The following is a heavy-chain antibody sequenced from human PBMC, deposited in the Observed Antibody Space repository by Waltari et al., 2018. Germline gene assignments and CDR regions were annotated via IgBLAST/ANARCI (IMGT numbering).Heavy chain of an antibody. D-gene: IGHD5-12*01. V-gene: IGHV5-51*01. CDR3: ARSEVLATGNYYFDY. CDR2: IYPGDSDS. CDR1: GYTFNSYW. J-gene: IGHJ4*02. Sequence: EVQLVQSGAEVKKPGESLKISCKGSGYTFNSYWIGWVRQMPGKGLEWMAIIYPGDSDSRYSPPFQGQVTISVDKSINTAYLQWDNLKTSDSAIYYCARSEVLATGNYYFDYWGQGTLVIVSS.